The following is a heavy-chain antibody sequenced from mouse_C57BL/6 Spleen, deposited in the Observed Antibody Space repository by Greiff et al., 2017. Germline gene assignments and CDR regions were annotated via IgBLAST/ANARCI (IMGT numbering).Heavy chain of an antibody. V-gene: IGHV1-72*01. Sequence: QVQLKQPGAELVKPGASVKLSCKASGYTFTSYWMHWVKQRPGRGLEWIGRIDPNSGGTKYNEKFKSKATLTVDKPSSTAYMQLSSLTSEDSAVYYCARDERYGNYYYYAMDYWGQGTSVTVSS. D-gene: IGHD2-10*02. CDR3: ARDERYGNYYYYAMDY. J-gene: IGHJ4*01. CDR2: IDPNSGGT. CDR1: GYTFTSYW.